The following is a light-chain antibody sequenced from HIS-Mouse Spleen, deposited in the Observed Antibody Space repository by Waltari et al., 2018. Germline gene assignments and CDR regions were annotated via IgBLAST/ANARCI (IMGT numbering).Light chain of an antibody. V-gene: IGLV3-10*01. Sequence: SYELTQPPSVSVSPGQTARITCSGDALPKKYAYWYQQKSGQAPVLVIYEESKRPSGMPGGCSGSRSGTMATLTISGAQVEDEADYYCYSTDSSGNHRVFGGGTKLTVL. CDR1: ALPKKY. CDR3: YSTDSSGNHRV. CDR2: EES. J-gene: IGLJ2*01.